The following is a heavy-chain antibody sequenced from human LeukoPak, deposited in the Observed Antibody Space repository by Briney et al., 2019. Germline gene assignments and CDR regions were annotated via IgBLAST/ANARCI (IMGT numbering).Heavy chain of an antibody. CDR1: GFTFSDYI. Sequence: PGGSLRLSCAASGFTFSDYIMNWVRQAPGKGLEWVSYISSRSSTIWYADSVKGRFTISRDNAKNSLYLQMNSLRAEDTAVYYCARDLYGDYGSDYWGQGTLVTVS. CDR3: ARDLYGDYGSDY. CDR2: ISSRSSTI. J-gene: IGHJ4*02. V-gene: IGHV3-48*01. D-gene: IGHD4-17*01.